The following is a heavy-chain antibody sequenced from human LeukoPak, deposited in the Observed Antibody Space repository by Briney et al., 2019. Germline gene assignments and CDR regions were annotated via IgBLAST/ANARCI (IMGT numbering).Heavy chain of an antibody. V-gene: IGHV4-39*01. J-gene: IGHJ4*02. CDR2: IYYTGST. CDR1: GSSITSVSHY. Sequence: PSETLSLTCTISGSSITSVSHYWGWIRQPPGKGLEWIVDIYYTGSTYYSPSLRSRFTMSVHTSENQFSLRLNSVTAVDTAVYYCARRWGNIVGVTYEYWGQGTLVTVSS. D-gene: IGHD3-16*01. CDR3: ARRWGNIVGVTYEY.